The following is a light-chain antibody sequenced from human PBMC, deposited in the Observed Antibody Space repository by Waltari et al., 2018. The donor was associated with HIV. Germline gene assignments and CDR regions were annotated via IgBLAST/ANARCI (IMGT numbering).Light chain of an antibody. V-gene: IGLV3-25*03. CDR3: QAAAPSGTSVA. CDR1: QLANQY. Sequence: SSDLTQAPSVSVSPGQTASISCSGHQLANQYVHWYQEKAGQAPVLVISRDSERPLGIPERFSGSRSGSLATLTITGVLADDEADYYCQAAAPSGTSVAFCGGTKLTVL. CDR2: RDS. J-gene: IGLJ2*01.